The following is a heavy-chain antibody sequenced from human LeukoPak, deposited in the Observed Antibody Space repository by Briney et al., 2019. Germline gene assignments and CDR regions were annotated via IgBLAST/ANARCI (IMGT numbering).Heavy chain of an antibody. V-gene: IGHV5-51*01. CDR3: ARHLRAYDIENAFDI. Sequence: GESLKISCKGSGYSFTSYWIGWVRQMPGKGLEWMGIIYPGDSDTRYSPSFQGQVTISADKSISTAYLQWSSLKASDTAMYYCARHLRAYDIENAFDIWGQGTMVTVSS. CDR2: IYPGDSDT. J-gene: IGHJ3*02. D-gene: IGHD2-8*01. CDR1: GYSFTSYW.